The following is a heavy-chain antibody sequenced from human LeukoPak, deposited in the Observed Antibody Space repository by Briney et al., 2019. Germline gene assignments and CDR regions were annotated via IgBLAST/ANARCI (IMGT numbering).Heavy chain of an antibody. Sequence: PGGSLRLSCAASGFTFSSYGMHWVRQAPGKGLEWVALIWYDGSDKYYADSVKGRFIISRDNSKNTLYLQMNTLRAEDTAVYYCARGSAALYYFDFWGQGTLVTVSS. V-gene: IGHV3-33*01. D-gene: IGHD2-2*01. CDR1: GFTFSSYG. J-gene: IGHJ4*02. CDR3: ARGSAALYYFDF. CDR2: IWYDGSDK.